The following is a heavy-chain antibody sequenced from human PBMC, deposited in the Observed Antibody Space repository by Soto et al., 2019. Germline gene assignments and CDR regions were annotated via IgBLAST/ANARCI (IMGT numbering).Heavy chain of an antibody. Sequence: PGGSLRLSCVASGFNFRTYGMHWIRQAPGKGLEWVANIFYDGISKYYADAVRDRFSVTRDNSKNTLDLQMTSLKEEDTAVYYCARDRQQWLTSSLDPWGQGXLVTVYS. CDR3: ARDRQQWLTSSLDP. V-gene: IGHV3-30*03. D-gene: IGHD6-19*01. CDR2: IFYDGISK. CDR1: GFNFRTYG. J-gene: IGHJ5*02.